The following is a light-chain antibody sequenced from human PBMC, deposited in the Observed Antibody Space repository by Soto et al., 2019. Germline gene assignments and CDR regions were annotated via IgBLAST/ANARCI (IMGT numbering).Light chain of an antibody. J-gene: IGKJ1*01. CDR2: AAS. CDR1: QSISSY. CDR3: QQSYSTPPT. V-gene: IGKV1-39*01. Sequence: DIQMTQSPSSLSASVGDRVTITCRASQSISSYLNWYQQKPGKAPKLLIYAASSLQSGVPSRFSGSESVTDFTLTSSSLKPEDFATYYCQQSYSTPPTFGQGTKVDIK.